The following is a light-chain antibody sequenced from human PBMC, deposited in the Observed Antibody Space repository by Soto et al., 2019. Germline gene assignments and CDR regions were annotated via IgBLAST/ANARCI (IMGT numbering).Light chain of an antibody. CDR3: HQRQSWPRT. CDR1: QYINTR. Sequence: IVLPQSAATLSFSPLHKHTHSLRASQYINTRVAWDQHRPGQAPRLLIYQTSIRAAGIPARFSASGTGTDFTLTISDVQPEDFAVYYCHQRQSWPRTFGQGTKVDI. CDR2: QTS. V-gene: IGKV3-11*01. J-gene: IGKJ1*01.